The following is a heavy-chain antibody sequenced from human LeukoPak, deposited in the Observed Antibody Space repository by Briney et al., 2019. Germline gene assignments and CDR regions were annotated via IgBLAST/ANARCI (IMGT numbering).Heavy chain of an antibody. CDR1: GFSLSTSGVG. Sequence: SGPTLVKPTQTLTLTCTFSGFSLSTSGVGVGWIRQPPGKALEWLALIYWDDDKRYSPSLKSRLTITKDTSKNQVVLTMTNMDPVDTATYYCAHRPVGYSYAYWYFDYWGQGTLVTVSS. J-gene: IGHJ4*02. D-gene: IGHD5-18*01. CDR2: IYWDDDK. CDR3: AHRPVGYSYAYWYFDY. V-gene: IGHV2-5*02.